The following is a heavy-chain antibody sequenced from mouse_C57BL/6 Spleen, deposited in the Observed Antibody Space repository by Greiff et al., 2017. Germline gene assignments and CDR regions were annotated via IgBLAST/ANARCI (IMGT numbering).Heavy chain of an antibody. Sequence: QVQLQQSGAELARPGASVKLSCKASGYTFTSYGISWVKQRTGQGLEWIGEIYPRSGNTYYNEKFKGKATLTADKSSSTSYMELRSLTSEDSAVYFVSRSGDYEAGFAYWGQGTLVTVSA. D-gene: IGHD2-4*01. CDR3: SRSGDYEAGFAY. CDR2: IYPRSGNT. V-gene: IGHV1-81*01. J-gene: IGHJ3*01. CDR1: GYTFTSYG.